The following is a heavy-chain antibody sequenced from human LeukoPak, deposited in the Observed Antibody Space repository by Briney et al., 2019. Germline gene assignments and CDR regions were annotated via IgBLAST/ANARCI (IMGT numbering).Heavy chain of an antibody. D-gene: IGHD1-26*01. CDR2: FDPEEGET. J-gene: IGHJ2*01. CDR1: GYTLTELS. Sequence: ASVKVSCKVSGYTLTELSMHWVRQAPGKGLEWMGGFDPEEGETIYAQKFQGRVTMTEDTSTDTAYMELSSLRSEDTAVYYCATSVVGAKGWYFDLWGRGTLVTVSS. V-gene: IGHV1-24*01. CDR3: ATSVVGAKGWYFDL.